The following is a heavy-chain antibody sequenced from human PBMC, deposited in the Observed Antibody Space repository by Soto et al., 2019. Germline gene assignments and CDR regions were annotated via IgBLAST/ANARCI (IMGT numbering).Heavy chain of an antibody. CDR1: GFSLSRAW. CDR3: AREDFWSFA. J-gene: IGHJ5*02. V-gene: IGHV3-74*01. CDR2: INKDATT. Sequence: EVQLAESGGGFVEPGGSLGLSCVVSGFSLSRAWMDWVRQVPGKGLVWVSRINKDATTTYADSVKGRFTISRDTAKNTLYLQMNSLRAEDTALYYCAREDFWSFAWGQGTLVTVSS. D-gene: IGHD3-3*01.